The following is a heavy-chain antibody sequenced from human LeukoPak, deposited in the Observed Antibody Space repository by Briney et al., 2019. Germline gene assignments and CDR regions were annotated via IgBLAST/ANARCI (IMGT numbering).Heavy chain of an antibody. CDR2: INHSGST. J-gene: IGHJ6*03. CDR3: ARDRYYYDSSGYYVYYYYMDV. Sequence: SETLSLTCAVYGVSFSGYYWRWLRQPPGKGLEWIGEINHSGSTNYNPSLKSRVTISVDTSKNQFSLKLSSVTAADTAVYYCARDRYYYDSSGYYVYYYYMDVWGKGTTVTVSS. D-gene: IGHD3-22*01. CDR1: GVSFSGYY. V-gene: IGHV4-34*01.